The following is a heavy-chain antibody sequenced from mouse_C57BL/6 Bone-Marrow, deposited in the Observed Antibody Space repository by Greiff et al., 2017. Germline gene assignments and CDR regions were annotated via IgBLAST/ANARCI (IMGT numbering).Heavy chain of an antibody. V-gene: IGHV1-52*01. CDR2: IDPSDSET. CDR1: GYTFTSYW. D-gene: IGHD2-2*01. Sequence: QVQLQQPGAELVRPGSSVMLSCKASGYTFTSYWLHWVQQRPIQGLEWIGNIDPSDSETHSNQKFKDKATWTVDKSSSTAYMQLSSLTAEDSAVYYCARGGFMVTAYWGQGTLVTVSA. J-gene: IGHJ3*01. CDR3: ARGGFMVTAY.